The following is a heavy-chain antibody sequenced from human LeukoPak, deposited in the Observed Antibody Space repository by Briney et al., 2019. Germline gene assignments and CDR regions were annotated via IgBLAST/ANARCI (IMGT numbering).Heavy chain of an antibody. CDR1: GFTVSSNY. CDR3: AREYYGMDV. V-gene: IGHV3-53*01. J-gene: IGHJ6*02. Sequence: GGSLSLSCAASGFTVSSNYMNWVRQAPGKGLEWVSVIYSGGFTYYADSVKGRFTISRDNSKNTLYLQMKSLRPEDTAVYYCAREYYGMDVWGQGTTVTVSS. CDR2: IYSGGFT.